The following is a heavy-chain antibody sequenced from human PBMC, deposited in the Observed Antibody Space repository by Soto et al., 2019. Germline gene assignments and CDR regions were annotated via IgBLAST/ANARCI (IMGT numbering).Heavy chain of an antibody. Sequence: QIQLMQSGAEVKKPGASVKVSCKASGYTFTSYGIHWVRQAPGQRLEWTGWINAGNGNTTYSEKFQGRVTITRDTSASTAYLELSSLRSEDTAVYYCARDPNDSSAYYHHYYDGMDAWGQGTTVTVSS. J-gene: IGHJ6*02. CDR1: GYTFTSYG. V-gene: IGHV1-3*01. CDR2: INAGNGNT. D-gene: IGHD3-22*01. CDR3: ARDPNDSSAYYHHYYDGMDA.